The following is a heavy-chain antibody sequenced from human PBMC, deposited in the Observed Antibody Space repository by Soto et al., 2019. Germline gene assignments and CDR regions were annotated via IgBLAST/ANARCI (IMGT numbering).Heavy chain of an antibody. Sequence: GGSLRLSCAASGFTFSSYGMHWVRQAPGKGLEWVAVIWYDGSNKYYADSVKGRFTISRDNSKNTLYLQMNSLRAEDTAVYYCARDRLSNYYYYGMDVWGQGTTVTVSS. V-gene: IGHV3-33*01. D-gene: IGHD6-6*01. CDR3: ARDRLSNYYYYGMDV. CDR1: GFTFSSYG. CDR2: IWYDGSNK. J-gene: IGHJ6*02.